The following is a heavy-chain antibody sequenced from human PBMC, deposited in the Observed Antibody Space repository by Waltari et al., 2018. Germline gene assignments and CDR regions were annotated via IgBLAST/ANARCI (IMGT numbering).Heavy chain of an antibody. CDR2: MNPNSGNT. J-gene: IGHJ3*02. Sequence: VQLVQSWAEVKKPGASLKVSCTASGYTFTRYDINWLRQATGQGLEWMGWMNPNSGNTGYEQKFQGRGTITRNTSISTAYMELSSLRSEDTAVYYCQVVVAAADAFDIWGQGTMVTVSS. V-gene: IGHV1-8*03. CDR3: QVVVAAADAFDI. D-gene: IGHD2-15*01. CDR1: GYTFTRYD.